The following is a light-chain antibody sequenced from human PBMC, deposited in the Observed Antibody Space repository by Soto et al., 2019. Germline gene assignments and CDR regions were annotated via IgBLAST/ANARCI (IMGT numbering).Light chain of an antibody. J-gene: IGLJ2*01. V-gene: IGLV1-44*01. CDR1: SSNIGTNT. Sequence: QPVLTQPPSASETPGQRVTISCSGSSSNIGTNTVNWYQQLPGTAPKLLIYSNDQRPSGVPDRISGSKSGTSASLAISGLQSEDEADYYCSAWDDSLRGRVFGGGTKLTVL. CDR2: SND. CDR3: SAWDDSLRGRV.